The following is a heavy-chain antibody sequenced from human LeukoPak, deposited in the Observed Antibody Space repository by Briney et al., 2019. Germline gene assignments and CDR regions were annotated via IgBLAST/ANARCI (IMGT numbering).Heavy chain of an antibody. V-gene: IGHV1-69*06. CDR2: IIPIFGTA. CDR3: AREEKDWFDP. J-gene: IGHJ5*02. Sequence: SVKVSCKASGGTFSSYAISWVRQAPGQGLEWMGGIIPIFGTANYTQKFQGRVTITADKSTSTAYMELSSLRSDDTAVYYCAREEKDWFDPWGQGTLVTVSS. CDR1: GGTFSSYA.